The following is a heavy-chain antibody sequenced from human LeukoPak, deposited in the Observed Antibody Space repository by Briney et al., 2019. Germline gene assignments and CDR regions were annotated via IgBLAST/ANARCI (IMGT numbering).Heavy chain of an antibody. J-gene: IGHJ3*02. Sequence: SVKVSCKASGGTLSSYAISWVRQAPGQGLEWMGGIIPIFGTANYAQKFQGRVTITADESTSTAYMELSSLRSEDTAVYYCARVMGGGYDFGAFDIWGQGTMVTVSS. CDR3: ARVMGGGYDFGAFDI. CDR1: GGTLSSYA. CDR2: IIPIFGTA. V-gene: IGHV1-69*01. D-gene: IGHD5-12*01.